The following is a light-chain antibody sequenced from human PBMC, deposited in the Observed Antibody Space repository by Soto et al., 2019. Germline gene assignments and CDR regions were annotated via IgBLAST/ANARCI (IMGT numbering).Light chain of an antibody. CDR1: QSLLHSNGYNY. J-gene: IGKJ1*01. CDR3: MQGLQTGWT. Sequence: DIVMTQSPLSLPVTPGEPASISCRSSQSLLHSNGYNYLDWYLQKPGQSPQLLIYLGSNRASGVPDRVSGSGSGTEFTLKISRVEAEDAGVYYCMQGLQTGWTCGQGTKVEIK. CDR2: LGS. V-gene: IGKV2-28*01.